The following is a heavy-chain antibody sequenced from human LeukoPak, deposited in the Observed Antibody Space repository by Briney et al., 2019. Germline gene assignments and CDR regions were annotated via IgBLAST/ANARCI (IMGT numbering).Heavy chain of an antibody. CDR3: AKDFLLLAHSGSYSDY. CDR2: ISYDGRNK. D-gene: IGHD1-26*01. Sequence: GRSLRLSCAASGFTFSSYSIHWVRQAPGKGLEWVAVISYDGRNKYYADSVKGRFTISRDYSRKTLFLQMSSLRDEDTAVYYCAKDFLLLAHSGSYSDYWGQGTLVSVSS. CDR1: GFTFSSYS. J-gene: IGHJ4*02. V-gene: IGHV3-30*18.